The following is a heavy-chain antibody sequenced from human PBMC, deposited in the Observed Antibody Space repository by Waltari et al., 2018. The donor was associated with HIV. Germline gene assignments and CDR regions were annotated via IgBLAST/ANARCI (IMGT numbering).Heavy chain of an antibody. V-gene: IGHV1-2*06. Sequence: QVQLVQSGAEVRKPGASVKVSCKASGYTFTGYYLHWVRQAPGQGLEWMGRINPNSGGTNYAQKFQARVTMTRDTSIGAAYMELSSLRPNDTAVYYWARVTTVTGDSYFYYGMDVWGQGTTVTVSS. D-gene: IGHD4-17*01. CDR1: GYTFTGYY. CDR3: ARVTTVTGDSYFYYGMDV. CDR2: INPNSGGT. J-gene: IGHJ6*02.